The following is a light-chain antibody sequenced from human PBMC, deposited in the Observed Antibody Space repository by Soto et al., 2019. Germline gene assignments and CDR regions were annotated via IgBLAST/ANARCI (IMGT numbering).Light chain of an antibody. CDR2: DVS. J-gene: IGLJ3*02. V-gene: IGLV2-11*01. CDR3: CSYAGSYAWV. Sequence: QSVLTQPRSVSGSPGQSVTISCTGTSSDVGGYNYVSWYQHHPGKAPKLMIYDVSKRPSGVPDRFSGSKSGNTASLTISGLQAEDEADYCCCSYAGSYAWVFGGGTKLT. CDR1: SSDVGGYNY.